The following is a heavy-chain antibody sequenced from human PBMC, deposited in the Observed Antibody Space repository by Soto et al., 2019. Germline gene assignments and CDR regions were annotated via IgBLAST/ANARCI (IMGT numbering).Heavy chain of an antibody. D-gene: IGHD7-27*01. J-gene: IGHJ5*02. CDR1: GYSFTAYR. CDR2: INPNSGAT. CDR3: AICGRLRRGNTDNGGSPRTWLDP. Sequence: ASVKVSCRASGYSFTAYRIHWVRQAPGQGLEWMGWINPNSGATTYAPRFQGRVTMIRDTSSKTAYMEVSRLTSDDTALYYCAICGRLRRGNTDNGGSPRTWLDPLGKGTLVAVCS. V-gene: IGHV1-2*02.